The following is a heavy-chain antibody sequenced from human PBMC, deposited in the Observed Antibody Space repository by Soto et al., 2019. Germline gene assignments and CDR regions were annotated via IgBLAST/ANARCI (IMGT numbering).Heavy chain of an antibody. V-gene: IGHV4-59*01. CDR1: GGSISSYY. CDR3: ARGLVVVAARAWFDP. D-gene: IGHD2-15*01. Sequence: SETLSLTCTVSGGSISSYYWSWIRQPPGKGLEWIGYIYYSGSTNYNPSLKSRVTISVDTSKNQFSLKLSSVTAADTAVYYCARGLVVVAARAWFDPWGQGTLVTVSS. CDR2: IYYSGST. J-gene: IGHJ5*02.